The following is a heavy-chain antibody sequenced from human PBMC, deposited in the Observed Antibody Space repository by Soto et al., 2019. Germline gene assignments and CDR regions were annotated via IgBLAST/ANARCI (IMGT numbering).Heavy chain of an antibody. CDR3: ARGGDYTDDYGDF. V-gene: IGHV1-18*01. CDR1: GYGFKNYG. D-gene: IGHD2-2*02. CDR2: ISTYSGDT. J-gene: IGHJ4*02. Sequence: QVQLVQSGAEVKRPGASVKVSCKTSGYGFKNYGISWVRQAPGQGLEWMGWISTYSGDTDYAQMFQDRITMTTDTSTSTVHMELRSLTLGDTAVYYCARGGDYTDDYGDFWGQGTLVTVSS.